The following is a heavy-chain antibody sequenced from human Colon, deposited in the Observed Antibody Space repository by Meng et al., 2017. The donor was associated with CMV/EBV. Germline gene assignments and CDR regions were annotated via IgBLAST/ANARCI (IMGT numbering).Heavy chain of an antibody. D-gene: IGHD6-19*01. CDR3: VRSSGWSLFDY. Sequence: QVQLMQSWAGVKEPGASVKVSCKTSGYTFSDYYRHWVRQAPGQGLEWMGWIRSDGSATNYAQKFRGRVTMTRDASVSTAYMELSGLTSDDTAVYFCVRSSGWSLFDYWGPGALVTVSS. J-gene: IGHJ4*02. V-gene: IGHV1-2*02. CDR2: IRSDGSAT. CDR1: GYTFSDYY.